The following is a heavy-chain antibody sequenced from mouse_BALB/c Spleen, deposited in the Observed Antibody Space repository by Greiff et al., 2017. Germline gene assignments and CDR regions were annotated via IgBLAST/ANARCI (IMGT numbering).Heavy chain of an antibody. CDR1: GYSITSDYA. V-gene: IGHV3-2*02. CDR2: ISYSGST. J-gene: IGHJ4*01. Sequence: EVKLLESGPGLVKPSQSLSLTCTVTGYSITSDYAWNWIRQFPGNKLEWMGYISYSGSTSYNPSLKSRISITRDTSKNQFFLQLNSVTTEDTATYYCAIYYGNGMDYWGQGTSVTVSS. CDR3: AIYYGNGMDY. D-gene: IGHD2-1*01.